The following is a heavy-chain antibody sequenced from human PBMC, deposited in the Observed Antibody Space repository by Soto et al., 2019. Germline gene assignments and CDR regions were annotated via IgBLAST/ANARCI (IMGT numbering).Heavy chain of an antibody. CDR1: GFTFSSYS. Sequence: PGGSLRLSCAASGFTFSSYSMNWVRQAPGKGLEWVSSISSSSSYIYYADSVKGRFTISRDNAKNSLYLQMNSLRAEDTAVYYCARESRGYSGRCGFDYWGQGTLVTVSS. D-gene: IGHD5-12*01. CDR2: ISSSSSYI. J-gene: IGHJ4*02. CDR3: ARESRGYSGRCGFDY. V-gene: IGHV3-21*01.